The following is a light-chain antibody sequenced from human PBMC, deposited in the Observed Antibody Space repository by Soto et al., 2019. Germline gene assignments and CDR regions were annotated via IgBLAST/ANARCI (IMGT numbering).Light chain of an antibody. J-gene: IGKJ3*01. V-gene: IGKV1-27*01. CDR2: AAS. CDR3: QKYNSAPFT. Sequence: DIQMTQSPSSLSASIGDRVTITCRASQGISSSLAWYQQKPGKVPKLLIYAASTLPSEVPSRFSGSESGTDFTLTISSLQPEDVATFYCQKYNSAPFTFGPGPKVDIK. CDR1: QGISSS.